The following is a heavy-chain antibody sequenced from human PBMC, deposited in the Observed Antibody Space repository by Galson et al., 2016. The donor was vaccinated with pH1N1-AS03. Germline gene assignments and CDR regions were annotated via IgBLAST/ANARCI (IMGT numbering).Heavy chain of an antibody. V-gene: IGHV1-69*13. CDR1: GGTFNTYA. CDR2: IIPIFDTA. D-gene: IGHD6-19*01. Sequence: SVKVSCKASGGTFNTYAISWVRQAPGQGLEWMGGIIPIFDTANYAQKFQGRVTITADESTSTVYMELSSLRSEDTVAYYCGRCGPSSLGWIAVAGPFEYWGQGTLVTVSS. J-gene: IGHJ4*02. CDR3: GRCGPSSLGWIAVAGPFEY.